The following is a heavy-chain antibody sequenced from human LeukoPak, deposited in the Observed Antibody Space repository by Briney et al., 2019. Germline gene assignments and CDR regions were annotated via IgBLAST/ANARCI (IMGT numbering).Heavy chain of an antibody. Sequence: GRSLRLSCAASGFTFRSYWMTWVRQAPGKGLEWVANIKEDGSEKYYLDSVKGRFTISRDNGKNSLSLQMNSLRAEDTAVYYCARGGGTFDYWGQGTLVTVSS. J-gene: IGHJ4*02. CDR2: IKEDGSEK. CDR1: GFTFRSYW. D-gene: IGHD3-16*01. V-gene: IGHV3-7*01. CDR3: ARGGGTFDY.